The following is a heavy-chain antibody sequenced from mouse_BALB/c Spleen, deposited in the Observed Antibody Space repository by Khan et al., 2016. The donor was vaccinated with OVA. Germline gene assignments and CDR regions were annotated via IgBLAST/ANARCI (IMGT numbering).Heavy chain of an antibody. D-gene: IGHD1-2*01. J-gene: IGHJ4*01. CDR2: ISYSGST. CDR1: GYSITSDYA. V-gene: IGHV3-2*02. CDR3: ARAHYYGYGAMDY. Sequence: EVQLQESGPDLVKPSQSLSLTCTVTGYSITSDYAWNWIRQFPGNKLEWMGYISYSGSTSYNPSLKSRISITRDTSKNQFFLQLNSVTSEDTATYYCARAHYYGYGAMDYWGQGTSVTVSS.